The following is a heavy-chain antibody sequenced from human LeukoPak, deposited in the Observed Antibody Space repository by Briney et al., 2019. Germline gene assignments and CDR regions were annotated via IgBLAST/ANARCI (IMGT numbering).Heavy chain of an antibody. CDR2: LNPNSGGT. J-gene: IGHJ4*02. Sequence: SVKVSCKASGYTLNDYYMHWVRRAPGQGLEWMGWLNPNSGGTKYAQRFQGRVTMTRDTSIGTAYMELSRLRSDDTAVYHCARSRPGYGLESYFDYWGQGTLDSASS. D-gene: IGHD3-10*01. CDR3: ARSRPGYGLESYFDY. CDR1: GYTLNDYY. V-gene: IGHV1-2*02.